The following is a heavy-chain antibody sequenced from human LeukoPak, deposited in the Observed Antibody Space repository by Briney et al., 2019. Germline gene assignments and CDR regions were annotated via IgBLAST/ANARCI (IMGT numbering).Heavy chain of an antibody. CDR3: AKFEGALLGNYYMDV. J-gene: IGHJ6*03. Sequence: PGGPLRLSCAVSGFPFSDFAMSWVRQAPGKGLEWVSTISGGGDNTYFADSVKGRFTISRDNSKNTLFLQMVSLRAEDTAVYYCAKFEGALLGNYYMDVWGKGTTVTVSS. CDR2: ISGGGDNT. CDR1: GFPFSDFA. V-gene: IGHV3-23*01.